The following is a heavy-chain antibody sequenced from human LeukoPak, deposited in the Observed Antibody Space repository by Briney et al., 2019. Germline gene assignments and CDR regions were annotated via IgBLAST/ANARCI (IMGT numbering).Heavy chain of an antibody. CDR3: SGYSYGYGY. V-gene: IGHV3-23*01. CDR2: ISGSGGST. Sequence: GGSLRLSCAASGFTFSYYSMNWVRQAPGKGLEWVSAISGSGGSTYYADSVKGRFTISRDNSKNTLYLQMNSLRAEDTAVYYCSGYSYGYGYWGQGTLVTVSS. J-gene: IGHJ4*02. CDR1: GFTFSYYS. D-gene: IGHD5-18*01.